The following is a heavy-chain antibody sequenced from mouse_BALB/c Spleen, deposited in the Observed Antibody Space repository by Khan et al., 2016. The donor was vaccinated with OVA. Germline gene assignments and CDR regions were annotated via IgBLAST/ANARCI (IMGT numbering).Heavy chain of an antibody. CDR1: GYSITSDYA. CDR2: ISYSGST. CDR3: ARRAYYANWYFDV. J-gene: IGHJ1*01. D-gene: IGHD1-1*02. Sequence: EVQLQESGPGLVKPSQSLSLTCTVTGYSITSDYAWNWIRQFPGNKLEWMGYISYSGSTSYNPSLKSRISITRDTSKNQFFLQLNSVTTGDTAPYYCARRAYYANWYFDVWGAWTTVTVSS. V-gene: IGHV3-2*02.